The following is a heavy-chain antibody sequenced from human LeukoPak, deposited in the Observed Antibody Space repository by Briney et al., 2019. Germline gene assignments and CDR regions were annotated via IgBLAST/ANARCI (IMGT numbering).Heavy chain of an antibody. J-gene: IGHJ4*02. CDR3: AKGLPLYYFDY. CDR1: GFTFSNYA. Sequence: GGSLRLSCAAYGFTFSNYAMTWVRQAPGKGLEWVSVISGGGSNTYYADSVKGRFTISRDNSKNTLYLQMNSLRAEDTAVYYCAKGLPLYYFDYWGQGALVTVSS. CDR2: ISGGGSNT. V-gene: IGHV3-23*01.